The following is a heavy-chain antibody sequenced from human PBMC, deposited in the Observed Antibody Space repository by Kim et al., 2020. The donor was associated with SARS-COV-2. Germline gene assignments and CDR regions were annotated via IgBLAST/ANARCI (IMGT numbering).Heavy chain of an antibody. J-gene: IGHJ6*02. CDR1: GFTFSSYA. V-gene: IGHV3-23*01. D-gene: IGHD6-19*01. Sequence: GGSLRLSCAASGFTFSSYAMSWVRQAPGKGLEWVSAISGSGGSTYYADSVKGRFTISRDNSKNTLYLQMNSLRAEDTAVYYCAKERPSLRLVYYYGMDVWGQGTTVTVSS. CDR3: AKERPSLRLVYYYGMDV. CDR2: ISGSGGST.